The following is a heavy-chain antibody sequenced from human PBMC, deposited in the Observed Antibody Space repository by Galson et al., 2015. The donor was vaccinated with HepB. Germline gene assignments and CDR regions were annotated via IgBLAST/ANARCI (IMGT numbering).Heavy chain of an antibody. CDR3: ARDLVATIPLGFDY. Sequence: SLRLSCAASGFTFSSYEMNWVRQAPGKGLEWVSYISSSGSTIYYADSVKGRFTISRDNAKNSLYLQMNSLRAEDTAVYYCARDLVATIPLGFDYWGQGTLVTVSS. V-gene: IGHV3-48*03. CDR1: GFTFSSYE. J-gene: IGHJ4*02. CDR2: ISSSGSTI. D-gene: IGHD5-12*01.